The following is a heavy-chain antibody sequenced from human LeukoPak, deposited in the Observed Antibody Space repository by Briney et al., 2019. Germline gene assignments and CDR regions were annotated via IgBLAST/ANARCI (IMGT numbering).Heavy chain of an antibody. V-gene: IGHV3-49*03. CDR1: GFTFGDYA. Sequence: GGSLRLSCTASGFTFGDYAMSWFRQAPGKGLEWVGFIRSKAYGGTTEYAASVKGRFTISRDDSKSIAYLQMNSLKTEDTAVYYCTRDNITAAAGYWYFDLWGRGTLVTVSP. D-gene: IGHD6-13*01. J-gene: IGHJ2*01. CDR3: TRDNITAAAGYWYFDL. CDR2: IRSKAYGGTT.